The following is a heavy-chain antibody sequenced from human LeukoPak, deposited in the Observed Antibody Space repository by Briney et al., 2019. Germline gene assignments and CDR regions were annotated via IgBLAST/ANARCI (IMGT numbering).Heavy chain of an antibody. Sequence: GGSLRLSCAASGFPFSNYGMSWVRQAPGKGLEWVSTITVSGGSTYYADSVKGRFTISRDNSKNTLYLQMNSLRAEDTAVYYCAKGNYYDSSTEYYFDYWGQGTLVTVSS. D-gene: IGHD3-22*01. CDR2: ITVSGGST. V-gene: IGHV3-23*01. CDR1: GFPFSNYG. J-gene: IGHJ4*02. CDR3: AKGNYYDSSTEYYFDY.